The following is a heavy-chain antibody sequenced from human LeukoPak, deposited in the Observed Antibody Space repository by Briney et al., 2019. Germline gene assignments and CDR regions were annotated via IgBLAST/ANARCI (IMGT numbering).Heavy chain of an antibody. CDR1: GYTFTSYA. V-gene: IGHV1-18*01. Sequence: ASVKVSCKASGYTFTSYAITWVREAPGQGLECMGWISAYNGNTNYAQNLQGRVTMTTDTSTSTAYMELRSLRSDDTAVYYCARPLKHCTSGVCSTSSYYYYGLDVWGQGTTVTASS. CDR3: ARPLKHCTSGVCSTSSYYYYGLDV. D-gene: IGHD2-8*01. J-gene: IGHJ6*02. CDR2: ISAYNGNT.